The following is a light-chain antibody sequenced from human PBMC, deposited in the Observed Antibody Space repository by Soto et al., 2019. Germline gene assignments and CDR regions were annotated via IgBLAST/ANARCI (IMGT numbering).Light chain of an antibody. CDR2: DAS. V-gene: IGKV3-11*01. J-gene: IGKJ1*01. CDR3: QQRVSWPLT. CDR1: QSVSSY. Sequence: EIVLTQSPATLSLSPGERATLSCRASQSVSSYLAWYQQKPGQAPRLLIYDASNRATGIPARFSGSGSGTDFTRTIASLEPEDFAVYYCQQRVSWPLTFGQGTKVEIK.